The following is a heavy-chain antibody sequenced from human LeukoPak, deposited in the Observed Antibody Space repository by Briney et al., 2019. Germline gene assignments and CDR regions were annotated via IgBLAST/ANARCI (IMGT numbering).Heavy chain of an antibody. CDR2: IDRRGST. CDR3: ARDGYYYVSESHPDNYYYGMDV. CDR1: GYSINNNYY. Sequence: SETLSLTCDVSGYSINNNYYWGWIRQSPGKGLEWIGSIDRRGSTSYNPSLKSRVTISVDTSKNQFSLKMTSVTAADTAVYYCARDGYYYVSESHPDNYYYGMDVWGKGTTVTVSS. V-gene: IGHV4-38-2*02. J-gene: IGHJ6*04. D-gene: IGHD3-10*01.